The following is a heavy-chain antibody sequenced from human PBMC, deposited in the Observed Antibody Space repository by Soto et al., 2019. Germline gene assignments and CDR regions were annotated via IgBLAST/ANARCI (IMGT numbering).Heavy chain of an antibody. CDR1: GYTFTSYD. D-gene: IGHD3-3*01. Sequence: QAQLVQSGAEVKKPGASVKVSCKASGYTFTSYDINWVRQAPGQGLEWLGWMDPNSGSTGYAQNFQGRVTMTRNISINTAHMELSSLRSEDMAVYYCARERKFDFWRKGLDVWGQGTTVTVSS. J-gene: IGHJ6*02. V-gene: IGHV1-8*01. CDR2: MDPNSGST. CDR3: ARERKFDFWRKGLDV.